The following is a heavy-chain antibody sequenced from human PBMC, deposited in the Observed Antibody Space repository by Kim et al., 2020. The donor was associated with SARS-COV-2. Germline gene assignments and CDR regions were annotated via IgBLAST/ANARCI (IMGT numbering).Heavy chain of an antibody. CDR2: IYYSGST. CDR3: ASNYYDSSGYKDWYFDL. CDR1: GGSISSGDYY. J-gene: IGHJ2*01. Sequence: SETLSLTCTVSGGSISSGDYYWSWTRQPPGKGLEWIGYIYYSGSTYYNPSLKSRVTISVDTSKNQFSLKLSSVTAADTAVYYCASNYYDSSGYKDWYFDLWGRGTLVTVSS. V-gene: IGHV4-30-4*01. D-gene: IGHD3-22*01.